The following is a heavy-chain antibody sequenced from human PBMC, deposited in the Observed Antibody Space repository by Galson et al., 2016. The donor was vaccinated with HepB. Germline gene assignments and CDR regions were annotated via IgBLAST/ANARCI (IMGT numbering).Heavy chain of an antibody. D-gene: IGHD2-8*01. CDR1: GFSFSDHY. V-gene: IGHV3-72*01. CDR2: IRNKRNNYIT. CDR3: ARMANGADSD. Sequence: SLRLSCAGSGFSFSDHYMDWVRQAPGKGLEWVGLIRNKRNNYITEYAASVIGRFTISRDDSRNSVDLQMNTLKTEDTAVYYCARMANGADSDWGQGTLVTVSS. J-gene: IGHJ4*02.